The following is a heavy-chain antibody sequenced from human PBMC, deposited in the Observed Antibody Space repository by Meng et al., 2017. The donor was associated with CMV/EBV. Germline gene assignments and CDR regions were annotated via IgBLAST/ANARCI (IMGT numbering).Heavy chain of an antibody. CDR1: GGSFSGYY. D-gene: IGHD6-19*01. CDR3: ARGYSSSSVRYSSGWYGSYYYYGMDV. V-gene: IGHV4-34*01. CDR2: INHSGST. J-gene: IGHJ6*02. Sequence: GSLRLSCAVYGGSFSGYYWSWIRQPPGKGLEWIGEINHSGSTNHNPSLKSRVTISVDTSKNQFSLKLSSVTAADTAVYYCARGYSSSSVRYSSGWYGSYYYYGMDVWGQGTTVTVSS.